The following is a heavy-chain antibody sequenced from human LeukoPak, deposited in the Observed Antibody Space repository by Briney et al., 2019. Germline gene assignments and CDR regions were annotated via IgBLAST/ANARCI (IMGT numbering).Heavy chain of an antibody. CDR1: GYTFTGYY. CDR3: ARGLYDSSGYYHFDY. Sequence: ASVKVSCKASGYTFTGYYMHWVRQAPGQGLEWMGWINPNSGGTNYAQKFQGRVTMTRDTSISTAYMELSRLRSDDTAIYYCARGLYDSSGYYHFDYWGQGTLVTVSS. CDR2: INPNSGGT. D-gene: IGHD3-22*01. V-gene: IGHV1-2*02. J-gene: IGHJ4*02.